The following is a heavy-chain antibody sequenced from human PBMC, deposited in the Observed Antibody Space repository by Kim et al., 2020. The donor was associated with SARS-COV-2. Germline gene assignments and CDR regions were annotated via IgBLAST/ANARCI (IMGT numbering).Heavy chain of an antibody. Sequence: TSHADSVKGRFTISRDNSKNTLYLQRNSLRADVTALYYCAKGYSYSGMDVWGQGTTVTVSS. CDR3: AKGYSYSGMDV. D-gene: IGHD5-18*01. J-gene: IGHJ6*02. V-gene: IGHV3-23*01. CDR2: T.